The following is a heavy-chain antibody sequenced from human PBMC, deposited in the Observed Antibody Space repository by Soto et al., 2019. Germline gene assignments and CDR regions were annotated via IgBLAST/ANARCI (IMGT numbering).Heavy chain of an antibody. D-gene: IGHD2-21*02. Sequence: GSLRLSCAASGFTFSSYSMNWVRQAPGKGLEWVSSISSSSSYIYYADPVKGRFTISRDNAKNSLYLQMNSLRAEDTAVYYCARGPKNLAYCGGDCPPGYWGQGTLVTVSS. CDR2: ISSSSSYI. V-gene: IGHV3-21*01. CDR1: GFTFSSYS. J-gene: IGHJ4*02. CDR3: ARGPKNLAYCGGDCPPGY.